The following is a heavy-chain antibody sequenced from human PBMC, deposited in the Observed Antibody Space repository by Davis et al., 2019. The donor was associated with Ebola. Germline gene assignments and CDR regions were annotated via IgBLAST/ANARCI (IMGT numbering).Heavy chain of an antibody. CDR1: GDTLTSYA. J-gene: IGHJ3*02. V-gene: IGHV1-69*05. Sequence: AASVKVSCKAVGDTLTSYAMTWVRQAPGQGLEWMGGIVPVFRTASYAQNFQGRVTMTTDTSTSTAYMELRSLRSDDTAVYYCARVGQGADVRRGIFDAFNIWGQGTMVTVSA. CDR3: ARVGQGADVRRGIFDAFNI. CDR2: IVPVFRTA.